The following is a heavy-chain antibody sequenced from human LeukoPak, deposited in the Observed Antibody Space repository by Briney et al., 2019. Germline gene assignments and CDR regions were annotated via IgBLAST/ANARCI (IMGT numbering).Heavy chain of an antibody. CDR1: GGSISSSNW. Sequence: PSETLFLTCAVSGGSISSSNWWSWVRQPPWKGLEWIGEIYHSGSTTYNPSLKSRVTISVDKSKNQFSQKLSSVTAADTAVYYCARDTEQQLLRGFDPWGQGTLVTVSS. CDR3: ARDTEQQLLRGFDP. J-gene: IGHJ5*02. V-gene: IGHV4-4*02. CDR2: IYHSGST. D-gene: IGHD6-13*01.